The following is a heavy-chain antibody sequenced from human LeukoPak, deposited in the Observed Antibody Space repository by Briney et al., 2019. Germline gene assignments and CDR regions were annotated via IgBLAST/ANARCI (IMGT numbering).Heavy chain of an antibody. D-gene: IGHD4-17*01. V-gene: IGHV3-23*01. Sequence: GGSLRLSWVASGFTFSTYAMGWVRQGPGKGVEWVSRVSESGGSTYYADSVKGRFTISRDNSKNTLYLQMNSLRAEDTAVYYCAKVLSPYGDYNWFDPWGQGTLVTVSS. CDR2: VSESGGST. CDR3: AKVLSPYGDYNWFDP. CDR1: GFTFSTYA. J-gene: IGHJ5*02.